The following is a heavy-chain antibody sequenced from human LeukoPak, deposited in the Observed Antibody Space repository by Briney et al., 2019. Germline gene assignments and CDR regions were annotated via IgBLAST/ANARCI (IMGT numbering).Heavy chain of an antibody. CDR3: ARDKGISYLSSFDY. Sequence: GRSLRLSCAASGFTFSSYVMHWVRQAPGKGLEWVAIISYDGSNEYYADSVKGRFTISRDNSKNTLYLQMNSLRAADTAVYYCARDKGISYLSSFDYWGQGTLVTVSS. J-gene: IGHJ4*02. CDR1: GFTFSSYV. V-gene: IGHV3-30*04. D-gene: IGHD6-6*01. CDR2: ISYDGSNE.